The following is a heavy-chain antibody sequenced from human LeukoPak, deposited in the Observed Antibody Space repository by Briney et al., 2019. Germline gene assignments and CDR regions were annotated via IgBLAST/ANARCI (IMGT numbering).Heavy chain of an antibody. Sequence: ASVKVSCKASGYTFTTYAMNWVRQAPGQGLEWMGWINTNTGNPTYAQGFTGRFVFSLDTSVSTAYLQISTLKPEDTAVYYCASFGAYSFDYWGQGTLVTVSS. CDR1: GYTFTTYA. V-gene: IGHV7-4-1*02. CDR2: INTNTGNP. D-gene: IGHD2-21*01. J-gene: IGHJ4*02. CDR3: ASFGAYSFDY.